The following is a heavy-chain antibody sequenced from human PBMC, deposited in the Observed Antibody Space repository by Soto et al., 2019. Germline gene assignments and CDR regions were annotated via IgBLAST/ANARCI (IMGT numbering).Heavy chain of an antibody. V-gene: IGHV1-8*01. CDR3: ARLGFNYDFLSGYYNVHHYYGIDV. CDR2: MNPNTGDT. Sequence: ASVKVSCKASGYTFTTFDINWVRQAPGQGPEWLGWMNPNTGDTVYARKFRGRVTMTRDTSINTAYMDLSSLRSEDTATYYCARLGFNYDFLSGYYNVHHYYGIDVWGQGTTVTVSS. CDR1: GYTFTTFD. J-gene: IGHJ6*02. D-gene: IGHD3-3*01.